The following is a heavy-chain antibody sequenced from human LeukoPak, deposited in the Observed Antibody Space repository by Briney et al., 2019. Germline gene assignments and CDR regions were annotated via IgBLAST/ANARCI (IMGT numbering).Heavy chain of an antibody. Sequence: PSETLSLTCTVSGGSISSSSYYWGWMPHPPGKGLEGIGNIYYSGNTYYNPSLKSRVTISVVTSKNQFSLKLSSVTAADTAVYYCARRGTVTTGGYFDYWGQGTLVTVSS. V-gene: IGHV4-39*01. D-gene: IGHD4-17*01. CDR3: ARRGTVTTGGYFDY. CDR1: GGSISSSSYY. CDR2: IYYSGNT. J-gene: IGHJ4*02.